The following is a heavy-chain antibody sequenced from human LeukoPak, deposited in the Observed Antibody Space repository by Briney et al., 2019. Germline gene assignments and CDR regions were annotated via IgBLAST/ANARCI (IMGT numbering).Heavy chain of an antibody. V-gene: IGHV5-51*01. D-gene: IGHD2-21*02. Sequence: GASLKISCKGSGCSFTSYWIGWVRQMPGKGLEWMGIIYPGDSDTRYSPSFQGQVTISADKSISTASLQWSSLKASDTAMYYCARQVAYCGGDCYSYPDYWGQGTLVTVSS. CDR2: IYPGDSDT. CDR1: GCSFTSYW. CDR3: ARQVAYCGGDCYSYPDY. J-gene: IGHJ4*02.